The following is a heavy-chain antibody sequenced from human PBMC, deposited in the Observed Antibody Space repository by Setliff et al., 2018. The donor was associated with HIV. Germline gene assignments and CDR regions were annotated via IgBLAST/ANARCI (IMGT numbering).Heavy chain of an antibody. V-gene: IGHV4-59*08. CDR3: ARGHSYDSYGYYLRGFDI. D-gene: IGHD3-22*01. CDR1: GDSISSHY. Sequence: PSETLSLTCTVSGDSISSHYWSWIRQPPGKGLEWIGYIYNSGTTNYNPSLKSRVSISVHTSENDFSLKLTSVTAADTAVYYCARGHSYDSYGYYLRGFDIWGPGAMVTVSS. CDR2: IYNSGTT. J-gene: IGHJ3*02.